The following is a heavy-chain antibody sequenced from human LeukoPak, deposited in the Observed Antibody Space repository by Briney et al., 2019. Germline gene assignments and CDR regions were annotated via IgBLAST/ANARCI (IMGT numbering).Heavy chain of an antibody. J-gene: IGHJ3*02. CDR2: ISGSGGST. CDR3: AKDLKPFMITPAAFDI. V-gene: IGHV3-23*01. D-gene: IGHD3-16*01. Sequence: PGGSLRLSCAASGFTFSSYAMSWVRQAPGKGLEWVSAISGSGGSTYYADSVKGRFTISRVNSKNTLYLQMNSLRAEDTSVYYCAKDLKPFMITPAAFDIWGQGTMVTVSS. CDR1: GFTFSSYA.